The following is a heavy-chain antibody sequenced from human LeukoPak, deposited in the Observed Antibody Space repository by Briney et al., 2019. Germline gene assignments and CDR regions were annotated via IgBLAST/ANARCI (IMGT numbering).Heavy chain of an antibody. V-gene: IGHV4-59*08. CDR2: IYYSGST. CDR1: GGSISSYY. Sequence: SETLSLTCTVSGGSISSYYWSWIRQPPGKGLEWIGYIYYSGSTNYNPSLKSRVTISVDTSKNQFSLKLSSVAAADTAVYYCARLARGRFDPWGQGTLVTVSS. CDR3: ARLARGRFDP. D-gene: IGHD3-16*01. J-gene: IGHJ5*02.